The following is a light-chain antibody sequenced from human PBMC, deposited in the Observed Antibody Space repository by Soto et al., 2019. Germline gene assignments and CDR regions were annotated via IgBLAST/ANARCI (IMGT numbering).Light chain of an antibody. J-gene: IGKJ4*01. CDR3: QQCSWHPFTVT. CDR1: QSVSSN. CDR2: DAS. V-gene: IGKV3-15*01. Sequence: EIVMTQSPATLSVSPGERATLSCRASQSVSSNLAWYHQKPGQAPRLLIYDASTRATGIPARFSGSGSGTEYTLTISSLQSEDSAVYYCQQCSWHPFTVTFGGGTKVEIK.